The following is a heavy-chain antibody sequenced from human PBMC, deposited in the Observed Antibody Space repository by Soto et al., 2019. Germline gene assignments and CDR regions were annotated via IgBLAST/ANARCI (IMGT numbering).Heavy chain of an antibody. D-gene: IGHD3-10*02. V-gene: IGHV6-1*01. J-gene: IGHJ4*02. CDR1: RRNVASNIPA. CDR3: ARDYYVSGGSFDC. CDR2: TYYRSKWNT. Sequence: SQGIPRTEAIFRRNVASNIPARNPTRPSQSKGLEWLGRTYYRSKWNTDYAVSVNSRITLTPDTSKKQFSLQLKSVTPEDTGVYYCARDYYVSGGSFDCWGQGNLVTFSS.